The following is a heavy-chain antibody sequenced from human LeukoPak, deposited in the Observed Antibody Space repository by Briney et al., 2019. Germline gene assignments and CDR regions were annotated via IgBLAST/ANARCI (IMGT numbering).Heavy chain of an antibody. CDR1: GFTFSSYA. Sequence: GGSLRLSCAASGFTFSSYAMHWVRQAPGKGLEWVAVISYDGSNKYYADSVKGRFTISRDNSKNTLYLQMNSLRAEDTAVYYCAKDQYYYDSSGYYYFDYWGQGTLVTVSS. D-gene: IGHD3-22*01. J-gene: IGHJ4*02. V-gene: IGHV3-30*04. CDR2: ISYDGSNK. CDR3: AKDQYYYDSSGYYYFDY.